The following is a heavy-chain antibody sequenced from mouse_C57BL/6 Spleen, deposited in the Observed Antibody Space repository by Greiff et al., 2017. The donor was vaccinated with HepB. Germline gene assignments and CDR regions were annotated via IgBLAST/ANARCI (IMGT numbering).Heavy chain of an antibody. CDR2: IDPSDSYT. V-gene: IGHV1-69*01. CDR3: SRKINYYCSSYLYFDV. CDR1: GYTFTSYW. D-gene: IGHD1-1*01. Sequence: VQLQQSGAELVMPGASVKLSCKASGYTFTSYWMHWVKQRPGQGLEWIGEIDPSDSYTNYNQKFKGKSTLTVDKSSSTAYMQLSSLTSEDSAVYYCSRKINYYCSSYLYFDVWGTGTTVTVSS. J-gene: IGHJ1*03.